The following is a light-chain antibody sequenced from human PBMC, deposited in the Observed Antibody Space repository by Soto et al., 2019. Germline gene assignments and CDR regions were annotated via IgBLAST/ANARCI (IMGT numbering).Light chain of an antibody. V-gene: IGKV3-11*01. CDR2: DAS. J-gene: IGKJ5*01. Sequence: EIVLTQSPATLSVSPGIGVTLSCSASQSIRTCLAWYQQKPGQSPRLLIFDASNRATGIPARSSGSGSGTDFPLTIRSLEPDDFAVYYCQKCNSWPTVGRGTRLEIK. CDR3: QKCNSWPT. CDR1: QSIRTC.